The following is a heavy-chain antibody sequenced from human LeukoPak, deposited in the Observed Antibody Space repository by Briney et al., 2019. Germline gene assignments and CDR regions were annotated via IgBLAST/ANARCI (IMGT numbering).Heavy chain of an antibody. J-gene: IGHJ1*01. CDR1: GGSFSGYY. D-gene: IGHD1-20*01. CDR3: ARGFGITGTV. V-gene: IGHV4-34*01. CDR2: INHSGST. Sequence: WETLSLTCAVYGGSFSGYYWSWIRQPPGKGLEWIGEINHSGSTNYDPSLKSRVTISVDTSKNQFSLKLSSVTAADTAVYYCARGFGITGTVWAQGTLVSVSS.